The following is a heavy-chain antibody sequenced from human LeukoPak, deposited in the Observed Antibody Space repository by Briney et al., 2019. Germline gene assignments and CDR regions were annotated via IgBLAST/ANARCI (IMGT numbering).Heavy chain of an antibody. Sequence: PGGSLRLSCAASGFXFSSYAINWVRQAPGKGLKWVSSISRTSGNIYYADSVKGRFTISRDNAKNSLYLQMNSLRAEDTAVYYCATEFLGAVAETGDYWGQGTLVTVSS. CDR1: GFXFSSYA. CDR3: ATEFLGAVAETGDY. J-gene: IGHJ4*02. CDR2: ISRTSGNI. V-gene: IGHV3-21*01. D-gene: IGHD6-19*01.